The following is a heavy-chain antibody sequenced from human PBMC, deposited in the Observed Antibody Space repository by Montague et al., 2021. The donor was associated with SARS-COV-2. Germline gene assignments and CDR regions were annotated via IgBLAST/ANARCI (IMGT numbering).Heavy chain of an antibody. CDR2: VDYSGLT. V-gene: IGHV4-39*07. CDR1: RDSISSHNYF. Sequence: SETLSLTCTVSRDSISSHNYFWAWLRPPPGQGLEWIGSVDYSGLTFYNPSLESRVTISVATSKKQFSLKANSVTAAAAAVYSCAKDGEALAWGAFDIWGQGTMVTVSS. CDR3: AKDGEALAWGAFDI. J-gene: IGHJ3*02. D-gene: IGHD3-10*01.